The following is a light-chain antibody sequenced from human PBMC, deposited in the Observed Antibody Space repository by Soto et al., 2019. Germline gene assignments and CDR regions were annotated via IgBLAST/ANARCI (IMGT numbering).Light chain of an antibody. CDR1: SSDVGTYNL. Sequence: QSVLTQPASVSGSPGQSITISCTGSSSDVGTYNLVSWYQHHPDKAPKLMIYEGSKRPSGVSNRFSGSKSGTTASLTISGLQAEDEADYYCCSYAGSSTFPFVFGTGTKLTVL. J-gene: IGLJ1*01. CDR2: EGS. V-gene: IGLV2-23*03. CDR3: CSYAGSSTFPFV.